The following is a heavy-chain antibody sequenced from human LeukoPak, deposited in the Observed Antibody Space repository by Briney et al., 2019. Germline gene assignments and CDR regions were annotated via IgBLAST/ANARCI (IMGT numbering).Heavy chain of an antibody. CDR1: GASISSYY. D-gene: IGHD3-22*01. CDR2: IYTSGST. CDR3: ARDDGGSGYYYSNY. J-gene: IGHJ4*02. Sequence: PSETLSLTCTVSGASISSYYWSWIRQPAGKGLEWIGRIYTSGSTYYNPSLKSRVTISVDKSKNHFSLKLSSVTAADTAVYCCARDDGGSGYYYSNYWGQGTLVTVSS. V-gene: IGHV4-4*07.